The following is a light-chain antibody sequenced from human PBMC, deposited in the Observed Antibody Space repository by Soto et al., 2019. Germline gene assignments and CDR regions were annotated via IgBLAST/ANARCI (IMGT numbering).Light chain of an antibody. CDR1: QSISSL. J-gene: IGKJ1*01. V-gene: IGKV1-39*01. Sequence: IQMTQSPSSLSASIGDRVTISCRAGQSISSLLNWYQQRPGTAPKLLIYAASSLQSGVPSSFSGSGSGTDFTLTISSLQPEDFATYYCQQSYSSPWTFGQGTKVEIK. CDR3: QQSYSSPWT. CDR2: AAS.